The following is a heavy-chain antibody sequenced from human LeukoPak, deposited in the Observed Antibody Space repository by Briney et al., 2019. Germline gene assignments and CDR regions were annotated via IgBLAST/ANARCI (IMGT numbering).Heavy chain of an antibody. CDR3: AKGSSSSNYYYGMDI. Sequence: GGSLRLSCEGSGFTFSSTAMSWVRQAPGKGLEGVSGISGSGGSTYYADSVKGRFTISRDNSKNTLFLQMNSLRVEDTALYYCAKGSSSSNYYYGMDIRGQGTTVTVS. CDR1: GFTFSSTA. CDR2: ISGSGGST. J-gene: IGHJ6*02. D-gene: IGHD2-2*01. V-gene: IGHV3-23*01.